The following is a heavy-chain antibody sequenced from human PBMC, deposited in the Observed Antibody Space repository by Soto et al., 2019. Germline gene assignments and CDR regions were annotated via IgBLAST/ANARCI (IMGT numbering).Heavy chain of an antibody. V-gene: IGHV1-69*13. CDR2: IIPIFGTA. CDR3: ARGLRYWTWTPGMDV. J-gene: IGHJ6*02. Sequence: AVKVSCKASGGTFSSYAISWARQAPGQGLEWMGGIIPIFGTANYAQKFQGRVTITADESTSTAYMELSSLRSEDTAVYYCARGLRYWTWTPGMDVWGQGTTVTVSS. D-gene: IGHD4-17*01. CDR1: GGTFSSYA.